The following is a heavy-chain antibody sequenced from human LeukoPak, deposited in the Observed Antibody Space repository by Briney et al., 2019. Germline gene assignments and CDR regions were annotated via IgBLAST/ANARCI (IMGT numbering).Heavy chain of an antibody. D-gene: IGHD3-3*01. CDR3: ARTIFGVVTYWYFDL. CDR1: GGSISSSSYY. V-gene: IGHV4-61*05. J-gene: IGHJ2*01. CDR2: IYYSGST. Sequence: SSETLSLTCTVSGGSISSSSYYWGWIRQPPGKGLEWIGYIYYSGSTNYNPSLKSRVTISVDTSKNQFSLKLSSVTAADTAVYYCARTIFGVVTYWYFDLWGRGTLVTVSS.